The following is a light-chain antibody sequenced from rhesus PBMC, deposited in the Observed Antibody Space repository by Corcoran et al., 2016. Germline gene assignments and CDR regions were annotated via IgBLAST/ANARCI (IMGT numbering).Light chain of an antibody. V-gene: IGKV3-17*02. CDR3: QQESHWSLT. J-gene: IGKJ4*01. CDR1: QSVSSR. Sequence: EIVMTQSPATLSLSPGERATLSCRASQSVSSRLAWYQQKAGQAPRILIYVASSRVPVIPDRFSGSGSGTDFTLTISGLGPEDVAVYFCQQESHWSLTFGGGTKVEIK. CDR2: VAS.